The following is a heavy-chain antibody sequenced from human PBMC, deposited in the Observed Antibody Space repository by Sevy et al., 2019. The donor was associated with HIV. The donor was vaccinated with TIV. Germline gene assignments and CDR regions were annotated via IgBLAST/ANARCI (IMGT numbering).Heavy chain of an antibody. CDR1: GGSFSSRSYY. Sequence: SETLSLTCTVSGGSFSSRSYYWNLIRQPAGRGLEWIGRIYTSGSTNYNPSLKSRVTMSVDTSKNQFSLKLSSVTAADTAVYYCEGRIAVAAFDDWGQGNLVTVSS. CDR3: EGRIAVAAFDD. J-gene: IGHJ4*02. CDR2: IYTSGST. D-gene: IGHD6-19*01. V-gene: IGHV4-61*02.